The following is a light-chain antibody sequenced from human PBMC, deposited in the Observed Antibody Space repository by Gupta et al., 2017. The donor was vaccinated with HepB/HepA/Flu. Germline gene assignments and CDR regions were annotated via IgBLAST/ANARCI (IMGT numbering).Light chain of an antibody. CDR1: SSDIGTYNL. CDR3: CSYAGSISWI. V-gene: IGLV2-23*02. CDR2: EVT. J-gene: IGLJ2*01. Sequence: QSALTQPASVSAPPGQSVPVPCIGTSSDIGTYNLISWYQQHPGKAPKLIIYEVTRRPTGISGRFSASKSGNTASLTISGLQAEDEAQYHCCSYAGSISWIFGGGTRLTVL.